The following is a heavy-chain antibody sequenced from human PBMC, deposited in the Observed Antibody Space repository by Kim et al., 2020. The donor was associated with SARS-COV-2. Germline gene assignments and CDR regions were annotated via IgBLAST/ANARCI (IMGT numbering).Heavy chain of an antibody. CDR1: GFTFSSDG. Sequence: GGSLRLSCAASGFTFSSDGMHWVRQAPGKGLEWVAVIWYDGSKKYYADSVKGRFTIARDNSKNTLYRQMTSLRSEDTAVYYCAREDDYGDYEGYFDYCGQLTPVRVSS. CDR3: AREDDYGDYEGYFDY. J-gene: IGHJ4*01. V-gene: IGHV3-33*01. CDR2: IWYDGSKK. D-gene: IGHD4-17*01.